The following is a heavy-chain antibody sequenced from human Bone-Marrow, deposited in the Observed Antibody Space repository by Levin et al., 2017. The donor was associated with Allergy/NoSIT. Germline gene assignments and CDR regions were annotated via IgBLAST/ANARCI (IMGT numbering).Heavy chain of an antibody. Sequence: GESLKISCKASGYTFTSYGISWVRQAPGQGLEWMGWISAYNGNTNYAQKLQGRVTMTTDTSTSTAYMELRSLRSDDTAVYYCARDRVTTVTTATPSGYWGQGTLVTVSS. CDR2: ISAYNGNT. J-gene: IGHJ4*02. D-gene: IGHD4-17*01. V-gene: IGHV1-18*01. CDR3: ARDRVTTVTTATPSGY. CDR1: GYTFTSYG.